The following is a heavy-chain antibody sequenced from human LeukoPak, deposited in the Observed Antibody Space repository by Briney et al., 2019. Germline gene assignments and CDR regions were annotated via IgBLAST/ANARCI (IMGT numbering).Heavy chain of an antibody. CDR2: ISYDGSNK. J-gene: IGHJ4*02. Sequence: GGSLRLSCAASGFTFSSYAMHWVRQAPGKGLEWVAVISYDGSNKYYADSVKGRFTISRDNAKNSLYLQMNSLRAEDTAVYYCASPSSGWPNFDYWGQGTLVTVSS. CDR3: ASPSSGWPNFDY. V-gene: IGHV3-30-3*01. D-gene: IGHD6-19*01. CDR1: GFTFSSYA.